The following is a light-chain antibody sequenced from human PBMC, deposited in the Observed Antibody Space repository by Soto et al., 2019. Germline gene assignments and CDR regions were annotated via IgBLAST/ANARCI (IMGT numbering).Light chain of an antibody. CDR3: QQYGSCPRT. CDR2: GAS. CDR1: QSVSSNF. Sequence: EIVLTQSPGTLSLSPGERTTLSCRASQSVSSNFLAWYQQKPGQAPRLLIYGASNRATGIPDRFSGSGSGTDFTLTISRLEPEDFAVYYCQQYGSCPRTFGQGTKVEIK. J-gene: IGKJ1*01. V-gene: IGKV3-20*01.